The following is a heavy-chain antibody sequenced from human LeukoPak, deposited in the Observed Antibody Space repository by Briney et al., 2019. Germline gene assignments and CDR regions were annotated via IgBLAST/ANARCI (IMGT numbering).Heavy chain of an antibody. CDR2: IKSKSDGGTT. Sequence: GGSLRLSCAASGFTFSNAWMSWVRQAPGKGLEWVGRIKSKSDGGTTDYTEPVKGRFTTSRDDSKNTLYLQMNSLKTEDTAIYYCTRGYNYGMDVWGQGTTVTVSS. J-gene: IGHJ6*02. V-gene: IGHV3-15*01. D-gene: IGHD5-18*01. CDR3: TRGYNYGMDV. CDR1: GFTFSNAW.